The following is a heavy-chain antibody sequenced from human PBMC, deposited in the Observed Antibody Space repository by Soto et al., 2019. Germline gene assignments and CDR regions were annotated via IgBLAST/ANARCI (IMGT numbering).Heavy chain of an antibody. V-gene: IGHV3-30-3*01. Sequence: QVQLVESGGGVVQPGKSLRLSCAASGFTFSSYSMNWVRQAPGRGLEWVAVISYDETKRYYGDSVKGRFSISRDTAKNTLYLQMNSLRAEDTAVYYCERSIALSGLDYWGQGTRVTLSS. J-gene: IGHJ4*02. CDR1: GFTFSSYS. CDR3: ERSIALSGLDY. D-gene: IGHD6-19*01. CDR2: ISYDETKR.